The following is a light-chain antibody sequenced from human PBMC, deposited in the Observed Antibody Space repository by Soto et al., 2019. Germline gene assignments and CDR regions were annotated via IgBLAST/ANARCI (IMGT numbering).Light chain of an antibody. J-gene: IGKJ1*01. Sequence: DIQMTQSPSTLSASVGDRVPINCRASRSVSNWLAWYQQKPGKAPNLLIDKASSLKSGVPSRFSGSGSGTEFTLTISNLQPDDFATYYCQQYDTYWTFGQGTKV. CDR2: KAS. CDR1: RSVSNW. V-gene: IGKV1-5*03. CDR3: QQYDTYWT.